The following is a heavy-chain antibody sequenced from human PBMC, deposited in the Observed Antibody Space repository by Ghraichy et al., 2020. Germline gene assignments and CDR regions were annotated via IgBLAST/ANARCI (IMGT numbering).Heavy chain of an antibody. CDR2: IYYSGST. CDR1: GGSISSSSYY. D-gene: IGHD3-3*01. Sequence: SETLSLTCTVSGGSISSSSYYWGWIRQPPGKGLEWIGSIYYSGSTYYNPSLKSRVTISVDTSKNQFSLKLSSVTAADTAVYYCARRVAGTIFGVVMSPGAFDIWGQGTMVTVSS. J-gene: IGHJ3*02. V-gene: IGHV4-39*01. CDR3: ARRVAGTIFGVVMSPGAFDI.